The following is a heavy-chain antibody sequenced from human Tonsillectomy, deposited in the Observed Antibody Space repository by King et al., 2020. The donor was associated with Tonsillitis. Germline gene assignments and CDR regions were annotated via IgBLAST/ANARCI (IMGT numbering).Heavy chain of an antibody. CDR2: INHSGST. J-gene: IGHJ3*02. CDR3: ARGDPPYYYDSSGYYAFDI. Sequence: VQLQQWGAGLLKPSETLSLTCAVYGGSFSGYYWSWIRQPPGKGLEWIGEINHSGSTNYNPSLKSLVTISVDTSKNQFSLKLSSVTAADTAVYYCARGDPPYYYDSSGYYAFDIWGQGTTVTVSS. V-gene: IGHV4-34*01. D-gene: IGHD3-22*01. CDR1: GGSFSGYY.